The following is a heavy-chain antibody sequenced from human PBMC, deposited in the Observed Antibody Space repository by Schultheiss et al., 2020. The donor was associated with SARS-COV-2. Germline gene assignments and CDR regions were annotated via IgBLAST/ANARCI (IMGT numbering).Heavy chain of an antibody. CDR2: IIPIFGTA. V-gene: IGHV1-69*13. CDR1: GGTFSSYA. J-gene: IGHJ4*02. D-gene: IGHD1-7*01. CDR3: AKAPLSATTHDY. Sequence: SVKVSCKASGGTFSSYAISWVRQAPGQGLEWMGGIIPIFGTANYAQKFQGRVTITADESTSTAYMELSSLRSEDTAVYYCAKAPLSATTHDYWGQGTLVTVSS.